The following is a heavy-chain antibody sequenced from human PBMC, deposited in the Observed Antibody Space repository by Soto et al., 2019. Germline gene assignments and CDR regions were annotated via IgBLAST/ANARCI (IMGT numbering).Heavy chain of an antibody. CDR1: GFTVSSNY. V-gene: IGHV3-53*01. D-gene: IGHD3-22*01. Sequence: GGSLRLSCAASGFTVSSNYVSWVRQAPGKGLEWVSVVYSGGSTYYADSVKGRFTISRDNSKNTLYLQMNRLRAEDTDVYYCGRGYDSSGYYSGYFDYWGQGSMV. CDR3: GRGYDSSGYYSGYFDY. J-gene: IGHJ4*02. CDR2: VYSGGST.